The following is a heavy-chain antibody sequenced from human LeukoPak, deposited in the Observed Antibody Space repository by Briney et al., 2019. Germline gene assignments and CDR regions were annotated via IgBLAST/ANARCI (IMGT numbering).Heavy chain of an antibody. J-gene: IGHJ4*02. Sequence: ASVKVSCKASGYTFTNYGISWVRQAPGQGLECMGWISGYNGNTKYAQKVQGRVTMTTDTSTSTAYMELRSLRSDDTAVYYCARDLTHRRNYDSSGNQIVSAFWGQGTLVTVSS. V-gene: IGHV1-18*01. CDR3: ARDLTHRRNYDSSGNQIVSAF. CDR2: ISGYNGNT. D-gene: IGHD3-22*01. CDR1: GYTFTNYG.